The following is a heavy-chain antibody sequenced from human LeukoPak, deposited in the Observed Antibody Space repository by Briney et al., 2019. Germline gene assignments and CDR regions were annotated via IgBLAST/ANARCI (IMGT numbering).Heavy chain of an antibody. Sequence: GSLRLSCAASGFTFSSSWMSWVRQAPGKGLEWIGETNHSGSTNYNPSLKSRVTISVDTSKNQFSLKLSSVTAADTAVYYCARDKTYYYDSSGYYYFDYWGQGTLVTVSS. CDR2: TNHSGST. V-gene: IGHV4-34*01. CDR1: GFTFSSSW. CDR3: ARDKTYYYDSSGYYYFDY. J-gene: IGHJ4*02. D-gene: IGHD3-22*01.